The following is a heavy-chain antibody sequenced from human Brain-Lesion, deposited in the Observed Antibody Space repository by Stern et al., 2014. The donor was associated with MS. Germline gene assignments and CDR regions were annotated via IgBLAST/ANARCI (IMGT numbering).Heavy chain of an antibody. Sequence: QLQLVQSGAEVRKPGASVKVSCKASGYTFTNYGFSWVRQAPGQGLEWMGWISANNCNTNVAQKFQGRVTMSTDTSTSTAYMELRSLRSDDTAVYYCARDGRCTSAVCPYFYYYTMDVWGQGTTVTVSS. D-gene: IGHD2-8*01. V-gene: IGHV1-18*01. CDR3: ARDGRCTSAVCPYFYYYTMDV. CDR2: ISANNCNT. CDR1: GYTFTNYG. J-gene: IGHJ6*02.